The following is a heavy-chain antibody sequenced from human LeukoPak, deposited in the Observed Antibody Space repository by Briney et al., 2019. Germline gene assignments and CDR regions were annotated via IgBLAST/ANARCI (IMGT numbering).Heavy chain of an antibody. V-gene: IGHV4-34*01. Sequence: SETLSLTCAAYGGSFSGYYWSWIRQPPGKGLEWIGEINHSGSTNYNPSLKSRVTISVDTSKNQFSLKLSSVTAADTAVYYCARGPHDYGDSEFDYWGQGTLVTVSS. CDR1: GGSFSGYY. CDR2: INHSGST. J-gene: IGHJ4*02. CDR3: ARGPHDYGDSEFDY. D-gene: IGHD4-17*01.